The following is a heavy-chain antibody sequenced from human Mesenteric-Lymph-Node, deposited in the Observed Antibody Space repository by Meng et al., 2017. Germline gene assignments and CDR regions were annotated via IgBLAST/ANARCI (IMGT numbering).Heavy chain of an antibody. Sequence: SVNVSCKASGGTFSSYAISWVRQAPGQGLEWMGGIIPIFGTANYAQKFQGRVTITTDESTSTAYMELSSLRSEDTAVYYCARALDIVVVPAAHTGMDVWGQGTTVTVSS. CDR1: GGTFSSYA. CDR2: IIPIFGTA. V-gene: IGHV1-69*05. D-gene: IGHD2-2*03. J-gene: IGHJ6*02. CDR3: ARALDIVVVPAAHTGMDV.